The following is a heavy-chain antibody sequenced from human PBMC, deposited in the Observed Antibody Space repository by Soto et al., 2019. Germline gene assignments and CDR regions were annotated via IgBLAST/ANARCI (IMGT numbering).Heavy chain of an antibody. CDR1: GGTFSSYA. CDR2: ISAYNGNT. J-gene: IGHJ4*02. V-gene: IGHV1-18*01. D-gene: IGHD3-22*01. CDR3: ARDPRHYYDSSGYLDY. Sequence: ASVKVSCKASGGTFSSYAISWVRQAPGQGLEWMGWISAYNGNTNYAQNFQGRVTMTTDTSTSTAYMELRSLRSDDTAVYYCARDPRHYYDSSGYLDYWGQGTLVTVSS.